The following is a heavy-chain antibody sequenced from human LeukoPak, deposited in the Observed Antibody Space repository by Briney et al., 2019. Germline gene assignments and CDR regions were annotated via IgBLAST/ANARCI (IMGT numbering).Heavy chain of an antibody. CDR3: ARIHQEGIGDILTGCFDY. CDR2: INHGGST. V-gene: IGHV4-34*01. J-gene: IGHJ4*02. D-gene: IGHD3-9*01. CDR1: GGSFSGDF. Sequence: SETLSLTCAVYGGSFSGDFWSWIRQSPGKGLEWIGEINHGGSTTYNPSLQSRVTMSVDTSTNQISLKMTSVTAADTAVYYCARIHQEGIGDILTGCFDYWGQGTLVTVSS.